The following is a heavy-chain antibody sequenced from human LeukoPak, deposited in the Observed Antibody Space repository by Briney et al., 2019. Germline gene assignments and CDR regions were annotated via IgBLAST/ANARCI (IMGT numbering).Heavy chain of an antibody. CDR1: GGSISSYY. J-gene: IGHJ4*02. D-gene: IGHD3-22*01. CDR2: IYYSGST. V-gene: IGHV4-59*01. Sequence: SETLSLTCTVSGGSISSYYWSWIRQPPGKGLEWIGYIYYSGSTNYNPSLKSRVTISVDTSMNQFSLKLRSVTAADTAVYYCARVTGYVIEDYFDYWGQGTLVTVSS. CDR3: ARVTGYVIEDYFDY.